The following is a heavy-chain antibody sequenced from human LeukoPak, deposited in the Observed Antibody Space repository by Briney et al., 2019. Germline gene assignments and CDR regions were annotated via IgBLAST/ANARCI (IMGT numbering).Heavy chain of an antibody. Sequence: GGSLRLSCAASGFTFSSYWMSWVRQAPGKGLEWVANIKHDGGDIYYLDSVKGRFTISRDNSKNSLFLQMNSLRAEDTAVYYCARVGGRYSPLGYWGQGTLVTVSS. CDR1: GFTFSSYW. V-gene: IGHV3-7*01. CDR2: IKHDGGDI. J-gene: IGHJ4*02. CDR3: ARVGGRYSPLGY. D-gene: IGHD3-16*02.